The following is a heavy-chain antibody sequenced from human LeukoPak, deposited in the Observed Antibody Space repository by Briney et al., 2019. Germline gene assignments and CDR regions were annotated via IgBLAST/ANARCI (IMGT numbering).Heavy chain of an antibody. CDR1: GYSFTSYW. CDR2: IYPGDSDT. J-gene: IGHJ3*02. Sequence: GESLKISCRGSGYSFTSYWIGWVRQMPGKGLEWMGIIYPGDSDTRYSPSFQGQVTISADKSISTAYLQWSSLKASDTAMYYCARQRSYYDSSGYYYAFDIWGQGTMVTVSS. V-gene: IGHV5-51*01. D-gene: IGHD3-22*01. CDR3: ARQRSYYDSSGYYYAFDI.